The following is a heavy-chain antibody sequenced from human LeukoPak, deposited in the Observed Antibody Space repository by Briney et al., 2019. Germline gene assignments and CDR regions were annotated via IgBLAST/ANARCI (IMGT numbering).Heavy chain of an antibody. D-gene: IGHD3-3*01. V-gene: IGHV3-11*06. J-gene: IGHJ6*02. CDR3: ARSLISAVIGMDV. Sequence: GGSLRLSCAGSGFTFKDYYLNWIRLAPGKGLEWVSYISGGSTYTNYANSVKGRFTISRDNARNSLFLQMNSLTAEDTAIYYCARSLISAVIGMDVWGQGTAVTVSS. CDR1: GFTFKDYY. CDR2: ISGGSTYT.